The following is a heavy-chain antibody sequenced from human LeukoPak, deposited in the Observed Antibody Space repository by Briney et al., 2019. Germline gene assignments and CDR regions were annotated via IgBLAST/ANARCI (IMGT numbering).Heavy chain of an antibody. V-gene: IGHV3-21*06. CDR3: ARLHGHGFDP. Sequence: GGSLRLSCAASGFTFNTYTMNWVRQAPGKGLEWVSAITGSTKYIPSNIYYADAVQGRFTISRDDAKNLVYLQMNSLRAEGTAVYYCARLHGHGFDPWGQGTLVTVSS. D-gene: IGHD2-8*01. J-gene: IGHJ5*02. CDR2: ITGSTKYI. CDR1: GFTFNTYT.